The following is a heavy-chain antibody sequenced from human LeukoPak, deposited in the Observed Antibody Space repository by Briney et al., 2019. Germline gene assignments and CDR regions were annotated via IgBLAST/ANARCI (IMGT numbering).Heavy chain of an antibody. V-gene: IGHV3-23*01. CDR1: GFTFSSYA. Sequence: QPGGSLRLSCAASGFTFSSYAMSWVRQAPGKGLEWVSAISGSGGSTYYADSVKGRFTISRDNSKNTLYLRMNSLRAEDTAVYYCARESLGYSYGYFDYWGQGTLVTVSS. CDR3: ARESLGYSYGYFDY. D-gene: IGHD5-18*01. J-gene: IGHJ4*02. CDR2: ISGSGGST.